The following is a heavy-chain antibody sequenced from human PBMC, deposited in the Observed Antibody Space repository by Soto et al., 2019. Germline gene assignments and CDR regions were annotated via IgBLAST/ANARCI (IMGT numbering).Heavy chain of an antibody. V-gene: IGHV3-30-3*01. CDR1: GFTFSSYA. Sequence: GSLLPPCAASGFTFSSYAMHWVRQAPGKGLEWVAVISYDGSNKYYADSVKGRFTISRDNSKNTMYLQMNSLRAEDTAVYYCARSPCSSTSCHPLDVWGQGTTVT. CDR3: ARSPCSSTSCHPLDV. D-gene: IGHD2-2*01. J-gene: IGHJ6*02. CDR2: ISYDGSNK.